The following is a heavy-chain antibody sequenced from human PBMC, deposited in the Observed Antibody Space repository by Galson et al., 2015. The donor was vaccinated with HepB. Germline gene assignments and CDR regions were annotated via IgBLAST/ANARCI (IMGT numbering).Heavy chain of an antibody. D-gene: IGHD1-26*01. Sequence: SLRLSCAASGFTFSNYAMSWVRQAPGKGLEWVSAISGSGGSTYYADSVKGRFTISRDNSKNTLYLQMSSLRADDTALYYCARDRMVGPTVFDSWGQGALVAVSS. V-gene: IGHV3-23*01. J-gene: IGHJ4*02. CDR1: GFTFSNYA. CDR2: ISGSGGST. CDR3: ARDRMVGPTVFDS.